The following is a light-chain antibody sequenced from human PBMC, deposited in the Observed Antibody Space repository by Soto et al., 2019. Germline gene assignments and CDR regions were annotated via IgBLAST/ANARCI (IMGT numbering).Light chain of an antibody. CDR1: SSNIGINS. CDR3: AAWDDSLNGVV. CDR2: STD. Sequence: QAVVTQPPSASGAPRQRVTISCSGSSSNIGINSGNWYQQFPGTAPKLLIYSTDQRPSGVPDRFSGSKSGTSASLAISGLQSEDEADYYCAAWDDSLNGVVFGGGTKLTVL. V-gene: IGLV1-44*01. J-gene: IGLJ2*01.